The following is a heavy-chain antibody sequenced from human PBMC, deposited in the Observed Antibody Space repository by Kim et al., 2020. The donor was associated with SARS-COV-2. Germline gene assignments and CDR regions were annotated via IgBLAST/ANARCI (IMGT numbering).Heavy chain of an antibody. Sequence: GGSLRLSCAASGFIFRNFGMHWVRQAPGKGLEWVAFISNDGTTTIYADSVMGRFTISRDYSENKLYLQMDSLSSGDTAVYYCARPSSSHFDFWGQGTLVTVSS. J-gene: IGHJ4*02. CDR1: GFIFRNFG. CDR3: ARPSSSHFDF. V-gene: IGHV3-33*05. CDR2: ISNDGTTT. D-gene: IGHD3-10*01.